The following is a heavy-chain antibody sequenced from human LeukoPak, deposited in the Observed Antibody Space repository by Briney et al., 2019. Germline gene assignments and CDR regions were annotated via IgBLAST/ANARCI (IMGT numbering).Heavy chain of an antibody. CDR2: IYPGDSDT. V-gene: IGHV5-51*01. CDR3: AKSVVVVAANFDS. CDR1: GYSFTTYW. J-gene: IGHJ4*02. D-gene: IGHD2-15*01. Sequence: GESLKISCMGSGYSFTTYWIGWVRQMPGKGLEWMGIIYPGDSDTRYSPSFQGQVTISADKSISTAYLQWSSLKASDTAMYCCAKSVVVVAANFDSWGQGTLVTVSS.